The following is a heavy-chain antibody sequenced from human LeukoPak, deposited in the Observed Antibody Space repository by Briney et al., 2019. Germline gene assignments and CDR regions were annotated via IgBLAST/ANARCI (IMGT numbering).Heavy chain of an antibody. CDR3: ARGSSGPDI. J-gene: IGHJ3*02. CDR1: GFTFSGFA. Sequence: GGSLRLSCAASGFTFSGFAMTWVRQAPGKGLVWVSRINNDGTDTIYADSVKGRFTISRDNAKNTLYMQINSLRAEDTAVYYCARGSSGPDIWGQGTMVTASS. V-gene: IGHV3-74*01. D-gene: IGHD3-10*01. CDR2: INNDGTDT.